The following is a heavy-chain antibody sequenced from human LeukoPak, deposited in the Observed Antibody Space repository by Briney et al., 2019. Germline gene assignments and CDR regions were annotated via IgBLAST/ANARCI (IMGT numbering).Heavy chain of an antibody. CDR2: LRGSGGTP. V-gene: IGHV3-23*01. J-gene: IGHJ4*02. Sequence: GASLSPSRSASGLTFGSYAMSSVRPPPGKGLEWVLALRGSGGTPSSAASVKGRFPISRDNYKHTLYQQMISLRAEDTAVYYCEKIGWAGSYYSSRKGLLDYWGQGTLVTVSS. CDR3: EKIGWAGSYYSSRKGLLDY. CDR1: GLTFGSYA. D-gene: IGHD3-10*01.